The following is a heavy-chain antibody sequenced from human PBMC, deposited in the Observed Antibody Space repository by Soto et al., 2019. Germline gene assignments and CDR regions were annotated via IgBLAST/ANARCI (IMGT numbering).Heavy chain of an antibody. CDR3: ARRKEYDFWSGSQYYYYYYGMDV. Sequence: QLQLQESGPGLAKPSETLSLTCTVSGGSISSSSYYWGWIRQPPGKGLEWIGSIYYSGCTYYNPSLKSRVTISVDTSKNQFSLKLSSVSAADTDVYYCARRKEYDFWSGSQYYYYYYGMDVWGQGTTVTASS. D-gene: IGHD3-3*01. CDR1: GGSISSSSYY. V-gene: IGHV4-39*01. CDR2: IYYSGCT. J-gene: IGHJ6*02.